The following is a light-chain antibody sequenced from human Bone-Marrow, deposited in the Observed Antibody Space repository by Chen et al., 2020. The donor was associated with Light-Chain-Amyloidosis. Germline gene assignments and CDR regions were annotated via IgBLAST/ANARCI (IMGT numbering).Light chain of an antibody. Sequence: DFVLTQSPDSLAVSLGERAPINCKSSPSVLSSSDNKNYLAWYQQKPGQPPQLLIYWASTREAGVPDRFSGSGSGTDFILTISSLQAEDVAVYYCQQHYGAPRTFGQGTKVEIK. J-gene: IGKJ1*01. CDR1: PSVLSSSDNKNY. V-gene: IGKV4-1*01. CDR3: QQHYGAPRT. CDR2: WAS.